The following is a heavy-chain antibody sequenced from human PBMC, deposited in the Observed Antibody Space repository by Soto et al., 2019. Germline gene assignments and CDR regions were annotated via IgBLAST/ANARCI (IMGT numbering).Heavy chain of an antibody. D-gene: IGHD2-21*01. CDR3: VRDHIYAFDV. CDR2: IRSSPYAI. CDR1: GFTFSAYS. V-gene: IGHV3-48*01. Sequence: EVQLMESGGDLVHPGGSLRLSCAASGFTFSAYSMNWVRQAPGKGLEWLSYIRSSPYAIHYADSVKGRFTISRDDAKNSLYLQMNSLRAADTAVYYCVRDHIYAFDVWGQGTMVTVSS. J-gene: IGHJ3*01.